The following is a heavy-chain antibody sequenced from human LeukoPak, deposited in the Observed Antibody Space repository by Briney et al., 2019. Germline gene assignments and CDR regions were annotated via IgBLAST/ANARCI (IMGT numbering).Heavy chain of an antibody. D-gene: IGHD2/OR15-2a*01. V-gene: IGHV3-7*01. CDR3: VPHGVNSINY. CDR1: GFTFSNYW. Sequence: PGGSLRLSCAASGFTFSNYWMSWVRQAPGKGLEWVANIKTDGSEKYYVDSLKGRFTISRDNAKNSLYLQMNNLRDEDTAVYYCVPHGVNSINYWGQGTLVTVSS. CDR2: IKTDGSEK. J-gene: IGHJ4*02.